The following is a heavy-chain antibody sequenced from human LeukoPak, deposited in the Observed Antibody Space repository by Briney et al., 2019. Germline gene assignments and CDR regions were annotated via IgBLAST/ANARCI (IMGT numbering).Heavy chain of an antibody. CDR1: GGSVSSGSYY. D-gene: IGHD6-25*01. CDR2: IYYSGST. J-gene: IGHJ4*02. V-gene: IGHV4-61*01. Sequence: SETLSLTCTVSGGSVSSGSYYWSWIRQPPGKGLEWIGYIYYSGSTNYNPSLKSRVTISVDTSKNQFSLKLSSVTAADTAVYYCARVVRAALDFDYWGQGALVTVSS. CDR3: ARVVRAALDFDY.